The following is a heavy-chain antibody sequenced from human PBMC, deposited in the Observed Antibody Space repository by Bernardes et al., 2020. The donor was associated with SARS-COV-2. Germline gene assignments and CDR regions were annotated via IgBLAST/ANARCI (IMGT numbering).Heavy chain of an antibody. D-gene: IGHD3-3*01. CDR2: INHSGST. J-gene: IGHJ5*02. Sequence: ETLSLTCAVYGGSFSGYYWSWIRQPPGQGLEWIGEINHSGSTNYNPSLTSRVTISVDTSKNQFSLKLSSVTAADTAVYYWARGPQKGITIFGVVIINSVFDPWGKGTLVTVSS. CDR3: ARGPQKGITIFGVVIINSVFDP. CDR1: GGSFSGYY. V-gene: IGHV4-34*01.